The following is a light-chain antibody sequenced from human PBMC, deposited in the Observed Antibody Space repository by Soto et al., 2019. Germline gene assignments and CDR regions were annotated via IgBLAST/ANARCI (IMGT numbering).Light chain of an antibody. J-gene: IGLJ1*01. CDR3: SSYTTSNTRQIV. V-gene: IGLV2-14*03. CDR2: DVS. Sequence: QSALTQPASVSGSPGQSITISCTGTSSDVGGYNYVSWYQHHPGKAPKLMIYDVSNRPSGVSNRFPGSKSGNTASLTISGLQPEDEADYYCSSYTTSNTRQIVFGTGTKSPS. CDR1: SSDVGGYNY.